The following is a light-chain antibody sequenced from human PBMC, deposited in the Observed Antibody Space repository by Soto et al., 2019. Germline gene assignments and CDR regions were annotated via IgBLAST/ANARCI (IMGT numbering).Light chain of an antibody. J-gene: IGKJ4*01. CDR2: KAS. CDR3: QQYVAYPLT. CDR1: HSIADW. V-gene: IGKV1-5*03. Sequence: DIHMTQSPSTLSASVGDRVTIPCRASHSIADWLAWYQQKPGKAPKLLIHKASTLESGVPSRFSGSGSGTEFTLTISSLQPDDFATYSCQQYVAYPLTFGGGTKVDIK.